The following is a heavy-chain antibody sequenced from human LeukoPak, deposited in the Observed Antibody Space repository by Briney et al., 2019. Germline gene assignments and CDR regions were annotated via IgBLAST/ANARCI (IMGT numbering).Heavy chain of an antibody. CDR3: ARSGIAVAGFDY. CDR1: GGSISSYY. J-gene: IGHJ4*02. Sequence: SETLSVTCTVSGGSISSYYWSWIRQPPGKGLEWIGYIYYSGSTNYNPSLKSRVTISVDTSKNQFSLKLSSVTAADTAVYYCARSGIAVAGFDYWGQGTLVTVSS. CDR2: IYYSGST. V-gene: IGHV4-59*01. D-gene: IGHD6-19*01.